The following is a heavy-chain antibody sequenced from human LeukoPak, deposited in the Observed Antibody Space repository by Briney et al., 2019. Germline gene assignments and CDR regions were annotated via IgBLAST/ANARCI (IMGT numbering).Heavy chain of an antibody. CDR3: ARVGYGSGSLVYYYYGMDV. J-gene: IGHJ6*02. V-gene: IGHV3-7*01. CDR1: GFTFSSYW. D-gene: IGHD3-10*01. Sequence: GGSLRLSCAASGFTFSSYWMSWVRQAPGKGLEWVANIKQDGSEKYYVDSVKGRFTISRDNAKNSLYLQMNSLRAEDTAVYYCARVGYGSGSLVYYYYGMDVWGQGTTVTVSS. CDR2: IKQDGSEK.